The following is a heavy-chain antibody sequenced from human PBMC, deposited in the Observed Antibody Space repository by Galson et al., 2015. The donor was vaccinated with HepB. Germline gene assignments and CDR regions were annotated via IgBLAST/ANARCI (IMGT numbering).Heavy chain of an antibody. J-gene: IGHJ2*01. V-gene: IGHV3-48*01. Sequence: SLRLSCAASGFTFSSYSMNWVRQAPGKGLEWVSYTSSSSSTIYYADSVKGRFTISRDNAKNSLYLQMNSLRAEDTAVYYCARDESATTVVTPGWYFDLWGRGTLVTVSS. D-gene: IGHD4-23*01. CDR1: GFTFSSYS. CDR2: TSSSSSTI. CDR3: ARDESATTVVTPGWYFDL.